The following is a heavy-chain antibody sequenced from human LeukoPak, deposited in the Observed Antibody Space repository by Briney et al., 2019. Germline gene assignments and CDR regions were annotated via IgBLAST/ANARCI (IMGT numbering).Heavy chain of an antibody. J-gene: IGHJ6*02. CDR3: ARDNRYMVREIYYYNGMDV. D-gene: IGHD3-10*01. CDR2: FSYTGST. V-gene: IGHV4-59*01. Sequence: SETLSLTCTVSGDSIRSNYWSWIRQPPGKGLEWIGYFSYTGSTNYNPSLKSRVTISVDTSRNQFSLNLRSVTAADTAVYFCARDNRYMVREIYYYNGMDVWGHGIAVTVSS. CDR1: GDSIRSNY.